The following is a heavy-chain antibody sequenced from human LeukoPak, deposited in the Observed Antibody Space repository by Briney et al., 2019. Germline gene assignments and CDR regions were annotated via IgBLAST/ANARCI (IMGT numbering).Heavy chain of an antibody. CDR3: ATDDYAV. Sequence: GGSLRLSCAASGFTFSSYGMHWVRQAPGQGLEWVGRIRSKIDGATIDYAAPVKGRFIISRDDSRNTLFLQMNSLKIEDTAVYYCATDDYAVWGQGTLVTVSS. J-gene: IGHJ4*02. D-gene: IGHD4-17*01. CDR1: GFTFSSYG. CDR2: IRSKIDGATI. V-gene: IGHV3-15*01.